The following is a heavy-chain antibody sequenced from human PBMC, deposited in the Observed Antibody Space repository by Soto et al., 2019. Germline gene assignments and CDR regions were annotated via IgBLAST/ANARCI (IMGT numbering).Heavy chain of an antibody. CDR2: IIPVFGTV. CDR1: GGTFSNYA. D-gene: IGHD6-13*01. CDR3: ARDNPYTNSFGNWFDP. V-gene: IGHV1-69*01. J-gene: IGHJ5*02. Sequence: QVRLVQSGAEVKKPGSSMKVSCKASGGTFSNYAITWLRLAPGQGLEWLGGIIPVFGTVNYAQKFQGRVTITADESTSTAYMELNRLRSEDTAVYYCARDNPYTNSFGNWFDPWGKGTLVIVS.